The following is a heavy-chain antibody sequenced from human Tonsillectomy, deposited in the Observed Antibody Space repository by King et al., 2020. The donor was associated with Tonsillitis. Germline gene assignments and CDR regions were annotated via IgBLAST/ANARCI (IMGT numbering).Heavy chain of an antibody. CDR1: GFTFSSYA. Sequence: VQLVESGGGLVQPGGSLRLSCAASGFTFSSYAMSWVRQAPGKGLEWVSAISGSGGSTYYADSVKGRLTISRDNSKNTLYLQMNSLRAEDTAVYYCANDFWSGYYTALDAFDIWGQGTMVTVSS. J-gene: IGHJ3*02. D-gene: IGHD3-3*01. V-gene: IGHV3-23*04. CDR2: ISGSGGST. CDR3: ANDFWSGYYTALDAFDI.